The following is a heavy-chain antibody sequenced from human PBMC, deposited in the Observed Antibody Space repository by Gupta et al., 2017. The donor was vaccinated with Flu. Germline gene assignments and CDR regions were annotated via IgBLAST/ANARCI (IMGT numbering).Heavy chain of an antibody. CDR2: IEPDGSGK. CDR1: GFTFSIYW. CDR3: ARLDSGNNHKYFYP. D-gene: IGHD1-26*01. V-gene: IGHV3-7*01. J-gene: IGHJ1*01. Sequence: EVQVVESGGGLIQPGGSLRLSCAASGFTFSIYWMSWVRQAPGKGLEWVAKIEPDGSGKYYVDAVKGRFTISRDNAKNSLYLQMNRLRAEDTAVYYCARLDSGNNHKYFYPWGQGTLVTVSS.